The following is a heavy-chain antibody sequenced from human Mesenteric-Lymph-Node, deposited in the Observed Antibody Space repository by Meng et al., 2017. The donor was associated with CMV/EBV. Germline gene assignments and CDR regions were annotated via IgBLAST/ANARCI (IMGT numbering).Heavy chain of an antibody. Sequence: GGSLRLSCAMSGDSVSSNYMSWVRRAPGKGLEWVAIIYSGDNTDYTDSVKGRFDMFRDSFKNTVYLQMDSLRAEDTAIDYCASAWTLGGFDDWGQGTLVTVSS. CDR3: ASAWTLGGFDD. CDR1: GDSVSSNY. D-gene: IGHD3-10*01. CDR2: IYSGDNT. J-gene: IGHJ4*02. V-gene: IGHV3-53*01.